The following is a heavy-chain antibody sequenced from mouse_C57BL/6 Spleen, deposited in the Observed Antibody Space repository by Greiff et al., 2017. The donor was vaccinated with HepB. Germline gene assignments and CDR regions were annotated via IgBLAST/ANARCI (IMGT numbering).Heavy chain of an antibody. J-gene: IGHJ2*01. CDR1: GYSFTGYY. V-gene: IGHV1-42*01. CDR3: ARAGYLDY. Sequence: VQLKQSGPELVKPGASVKISCKASGYSFTGYYMNWVKQSPEKSLEWIGEINPSTGGTTYNQKFKAKATLTVDKSSSTAYMQLQSLTSEDSAVYYCARAGYLDYGGQGTTLTVSS. CDR2: INPSTGGT.